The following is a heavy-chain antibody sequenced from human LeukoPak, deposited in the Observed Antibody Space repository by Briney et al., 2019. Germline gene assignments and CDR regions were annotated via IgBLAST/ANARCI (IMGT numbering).Heavy chain of an antibody. D-gene: IGHD2-15*01. J-gene: IGHJ4*02. CDR2: TKQEGGEK. CDR3: ARDYSASGAHDC. Sequence: GRSRTLSCAPAAFTFTTYSMSWDRHADGGGRGWVANTKQEGGEKYYGDSGEGRFTIARHNAKNSPYMQVNSGLTKDPAGYYGARDYSASGAHDCWGQGTLVTVSS. V-gene: IGHV3-7*01. CDR1: AFTFTTYS.